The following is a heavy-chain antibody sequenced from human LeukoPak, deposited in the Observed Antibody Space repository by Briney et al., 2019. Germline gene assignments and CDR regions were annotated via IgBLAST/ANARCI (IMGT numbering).Heavy chain of an antibody. CDR2: IRYDGSDK. J-gene: IGHJ4*02. CDR3: RDPSDY. V-gene: IGHV3-30*02. Sequence: GGSLRLSCAASGFTFSSYGMHWVRQAPGKGLEWVAFIRYDGSDKFYADSVKGRFTISRDNSKNTLYLQMNSLRVEDTAVYYCRDPSDYWGQGTLVTVSS. CDR1: GFTFSSYG.